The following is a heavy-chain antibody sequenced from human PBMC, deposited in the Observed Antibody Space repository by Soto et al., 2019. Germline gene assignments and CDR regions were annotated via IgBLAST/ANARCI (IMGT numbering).Heavy chain of an antibody. CDR1: GFTFTSSA. D-gene: IGHD3-16*01. Sequence: SVKVSCKASGFTFTSSAVQWVRQARGQRLEWIGWVVVGSGNTNYAQKFQERVTITRDMSTSTAYMELSSLRSEDTAVYYCAADLGATSDYYGMDVWGPGTTVTVSS. V-gene: IGHV1-58*01. CDR2: VVVGSGNT. CDR3: AADLGATSDYYGMDV. J-gene: IGHJ6*02.